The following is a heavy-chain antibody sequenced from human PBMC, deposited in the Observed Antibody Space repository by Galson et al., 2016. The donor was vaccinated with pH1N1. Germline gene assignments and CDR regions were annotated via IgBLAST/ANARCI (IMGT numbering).Heavy chain of an antibody. CDR2: ISASGTIT. J-gene: IGHJ6*03. CDR1: GFIFRNYA. V-gene: IGHV3-23*01. Sequence: SLRLSCAASGFIFRNYAMSWVRQAPGKGLEWVSAISASGTITYYADSVKGRYIISRDNSGNTLHLQMNRLRAEDTAAYYCAKNGTSIFGVITSPGHNYDVDVWGQGTTVIVSS. CDR3: AKNGTSIFGVITSPGHNYDVDV. D-gene: IGHD3-3*01.